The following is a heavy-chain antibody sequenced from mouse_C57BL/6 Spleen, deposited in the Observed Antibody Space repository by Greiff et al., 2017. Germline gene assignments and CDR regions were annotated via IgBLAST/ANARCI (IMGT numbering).Heavy chain of an antibody. V-gene: IGHV1-55*01. CDR2: IYPGRGST. D-gene: IGHD2-4*01. Sequence: QVQLQQPGAELVKPGASVKMSCKASGYTFTSYWITWVKQRPGQGLEWIGDIYPGRGSTNYNEKFKSKATLTVDTSSSTAYMQLSSLTSEDSAVYYCARGGYDYDYAMDYWGQGTSVTVSS. J-gene: IGHJ4*01. CDR3: ARGGYDYDYAMDY. CDR1: GYTFTSYW.